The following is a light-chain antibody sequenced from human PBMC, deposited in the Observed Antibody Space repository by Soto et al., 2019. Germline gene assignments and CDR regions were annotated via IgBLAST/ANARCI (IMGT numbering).Light chain of an antibody. V-gene: IGKV1-9*01. CDR2: AAS. J-gene: IGKJ4*01. CDR1: QGIRSY. CDR3: QQLNSYPLT. Sequence: TQLTQSPSSLSASVGDRVTITCRASQGIRSYLAWYQQKPGKAPKLLIYAASTLESGVTSRFSGSGSGTDFTLTISSLQPEDFATYYCQQLNSYPLTFGGGTKVDIK.